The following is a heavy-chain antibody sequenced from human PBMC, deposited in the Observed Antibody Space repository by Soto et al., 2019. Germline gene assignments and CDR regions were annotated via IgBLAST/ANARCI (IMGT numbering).Heavy chain of an antibody. Sequence: SETLSLTCTVSGGSISRSSYSWAWIRQPPGKGLEWIGTLYYSGNTYYNPPLKSRVTISVDTSKNQFSLKLSSVTAADTALYYCAPRQGGSYYWFDPWGQGTLVTVSS. CDR2: LYYSGNT. J-gene: IGHJ5*02. V-gene: IGHV4-39*01. CDR1: GGSISRSSYS. D-gene: IGHD2-15*01. CDR3: APRQGGSYYWFDP.